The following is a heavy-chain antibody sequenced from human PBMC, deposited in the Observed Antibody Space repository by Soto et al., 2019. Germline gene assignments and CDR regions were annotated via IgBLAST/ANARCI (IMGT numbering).Heavy chain of an antibody. CDR3: GYNWNDGAPLGY. J-gene: IGHJ4*02. V-gene: IGHV1-69*13. CDR2: IIPIFGTA. D-gene: IGHD1-20*01. Sequence: GASVKVSCKASGGTFSSYAISWVRQAPGQGLEWMGGIIPIFGTANYAQKFQGRVTITADESTSTAYMELSSLRSEDTAVYYCGYNWNDGAPLGYWGQGTLVTVS. CDR1: GGTFSSYA.